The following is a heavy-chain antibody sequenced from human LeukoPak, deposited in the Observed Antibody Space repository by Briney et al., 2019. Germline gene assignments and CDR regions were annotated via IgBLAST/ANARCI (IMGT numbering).Heavy chain of an antibody. D-gene: IGHD3-10*01. CDR1: GFSFGSHG. J-gene: IGHJ2*01. CDR2: ISSGSDYT. V-gene: IGHV3-23*01. Sequence: GGSLRLSCAASGFSFGSHGMSWVRQAPWKGPEWVSSISSGSDYTYYADSVKGRFTISRDNSKNTLYLQMNSLRAGDTAIYYCAKIGVIGNWYYDVWGRGTLVTVSS. CDR3: AKIGVIGNWYYDV.